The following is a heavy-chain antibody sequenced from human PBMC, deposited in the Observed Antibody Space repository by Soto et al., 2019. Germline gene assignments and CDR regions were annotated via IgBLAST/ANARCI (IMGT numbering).Heavy chain of an antibody. CDR1: GGSISSGGYY. CDR2: IYYSGST. D-gene: IGHD3-3*01. Sequence: SETLSLTCTVSGGSISSGGYYWSWIRQHPGKGLEWIGYIYYSGSTYYNPSLKSRVTISVDTSKNQFSLKLSSVTAADTAVYYCARILITIFGVVDGYYYMDVWGKGTTVTVSS. CDR3: ARILITIFGVVDGYYYMDV. J-gene: IGHJ6*03. V-gene: IGHV4-31*03.